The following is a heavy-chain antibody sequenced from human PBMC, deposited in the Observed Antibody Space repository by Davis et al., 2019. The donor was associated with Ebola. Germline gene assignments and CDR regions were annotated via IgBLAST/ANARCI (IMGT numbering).Heavy chain of an antibody. J-gene: IGHJ5*02. CDR1: GFTFSSYS. Sequence: GESLKISCAASGFTFSSYSMNWVRQAPGKGLEWVSSISSSSSYIYYADSVKGRFTISRDNAKNSLYLQMNSLRAEDTAVYYCARDFPTYYGSGSYTRWFDPWGQGTLVTVSS. D-gene: IGHD3-10*01. CDR3: ARDFPTYYGSGSYTRWFDP. CDR2: ISSSSSYI. V-gene: IGHV3-21*01.